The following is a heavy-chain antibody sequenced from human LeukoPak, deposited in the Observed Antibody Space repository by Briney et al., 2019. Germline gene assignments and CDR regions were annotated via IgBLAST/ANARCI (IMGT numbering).Heavy chain of an antibody. CDR2: ISSSGSTI. D-gene: IGHD3-16*02. J-gene: IGHJ3*02. Sequence: TGGSLRLSCAASGFTFSSYEMNWVRQAPGKGLEWVSYISSSGSTIYYADSVKGRFTISRDNAKNSLYLQMNSLRAEDTAVYCCARGWSDYVWGSYRRDDAFDIWGQGTMVTVSS. CDR3: ARGWSDYVWGSYRRDDAFDI. V-gene: IGHV3-48*03. CDR1: GFTFSSYE.